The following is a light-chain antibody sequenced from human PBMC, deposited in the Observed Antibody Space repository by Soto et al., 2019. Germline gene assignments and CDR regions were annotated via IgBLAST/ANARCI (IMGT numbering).Light chain of an antibody. J-gene: IGKJ3*01. CDR3: QQYGSSDPT. CDR1: QSVSSSY. V-gene: IGKV3-20*01. CDR2: GAS. Sequence: EIVLTQSPGTLSLSPGERATLSCRASQSVSSSYLAWYQQKPGQAPRLLIYGASSRATGIPDRFSGSGSGTDFTLTISRLEPEDFAVYYCQQYGSSDPTFGPGTKVDIK.